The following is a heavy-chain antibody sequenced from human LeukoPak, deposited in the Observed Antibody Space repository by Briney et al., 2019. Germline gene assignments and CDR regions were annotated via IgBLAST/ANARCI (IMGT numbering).Heavy chain of an antibody. CDR3: ARGSTYYDSSGQVPFDY. Sequence: GGSLRLSCAASGFTFSTYSMNWVRKAPGKGLEWVSYISSSSSTIYYADSVKGRFTISRDNAKNSLYLQMNSLRAEDTAVYYCARGSTYYDSSGQVPFDYWGQGTLVTVSS. V-gene: IGHV3-48*01. CDR1: GFTFSTYS. D-gene: IGHD3-22*01. CDR2: ISSSSSTI. J-gene: IGHJ4*02.